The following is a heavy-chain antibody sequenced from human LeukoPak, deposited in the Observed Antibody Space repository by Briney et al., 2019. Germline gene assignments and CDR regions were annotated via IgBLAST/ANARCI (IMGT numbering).Heavy chain of an antibody. D-gene: IGHD3-9*01. J-gene: IGHJ4*02. CDR1: GFTFGDYA. CDR3: ARQDWLGDRYYFDS. V-gene: IGHV3-21*01. CDR2: ISTSSSYI. Sequence: GGSLRLSCTASGFTFGDYAMSWVRQAPGKGLEWVSFISTSSSYIYYADSVKGRFTISRDNARNSLYLQMNSLKAEDTAVYYCARQDWLGDRYYFDSWGQGTLVTVSS.